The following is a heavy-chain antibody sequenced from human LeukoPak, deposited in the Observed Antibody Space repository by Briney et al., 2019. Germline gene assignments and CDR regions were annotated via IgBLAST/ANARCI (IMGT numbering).Heavy chain of an antibody. V-gene: IGHV1-69*13. D-gene: IGHD2-2*01. CDR2: IIPIFGTA. CDR3: ARLVVPAANYYYYYHMDV. J-gene: IGHJ6*03. Sequence: ASVKVSCKASGGTFSSYAISWVRQAPGQGLEWMGGIIPIFGTANYAQKFQGRVTITADESTSTAYMELSSLRSEDTAVYYCARLVVPAANYYYYYHMDVWGKGTTVTVSS. CDR1: GGTFSSYA.